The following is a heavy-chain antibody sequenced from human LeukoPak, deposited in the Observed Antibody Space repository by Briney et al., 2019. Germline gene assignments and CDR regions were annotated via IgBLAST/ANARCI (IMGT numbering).Heavy chain of an antibody. D-gene: IGHD3-22*01. V-gene: IGHV5-51*01. Sequence: GESLKISCKGSGYSFTSYWIGWVRQMPGKGLEWMGIIYPCDSDTRYSPSFQGQVTISADKSISTAYLQWSSLKASDTAMYYCARHREYYYDSSGYYPDAFDIWGQGTMVTVSS. CDR3: ARHREYYYDSSGYYPDAFDI. J-gene: IGHJ3*02. CDR1: GYSFTSYW. CDR2: IYPCDSDT.